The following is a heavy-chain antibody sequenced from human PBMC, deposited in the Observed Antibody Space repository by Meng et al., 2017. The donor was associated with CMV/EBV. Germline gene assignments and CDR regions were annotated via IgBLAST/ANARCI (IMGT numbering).Heavy chain of an antibody. J-gene: IGHJ6*02. D-gene: IGHD4-11*01. CDR2: ISSSGSTI. Sequence: GESLKISCAASGFTFSDYYMSWIRQAPGKGLEWVSYISSSGSTIYYADSVKGRFTISRDNAKNSLYLQRNSLRAEDTAVYYWARGSRTVTYYYYGMDVWGQGTTVTVSS. CDR3: ARGSRTVTYYYYGMDV. V-gene: IGHV3-11*01. CDR1: GFTFSDYY.